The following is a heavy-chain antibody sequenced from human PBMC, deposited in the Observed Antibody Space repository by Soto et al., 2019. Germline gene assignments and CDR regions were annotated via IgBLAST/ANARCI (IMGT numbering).Heavy chain of an antibody. J-gene: IGHJ6*03. Sequence: GSLRLSCAASGFTFSSYGMIWVRQAPGKGLEWVSANSGDGGRTYYADSVKGRFTISRDNSKNTLYLQMNSLRAEDTAVYYCASAPYANYYYYMAVWGKGTTVTVSS. CDR3: ASAPYANYYYYMAV. D-gene: IGHD2-8*01. CDR2: NSGDGGRT. CDR1: GFTFSSYG. V-gene: IGHV3-23*01.